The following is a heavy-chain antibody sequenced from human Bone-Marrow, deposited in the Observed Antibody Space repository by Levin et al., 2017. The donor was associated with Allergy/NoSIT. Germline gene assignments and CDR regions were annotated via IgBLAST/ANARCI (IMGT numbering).Heavy chain of an antibody. CDR3: ASSIYSSTSLLWYFDY. CDR1: GGTFSSYA. CDR2: IIPIFGTA. D-gene: IGHD6-13*01. V-gene: IGHV1-69*13. Sequence: AASVKVSCKASGGTFSSYAISWVRQAPGQGLEWMGGIIPIFGTANYAQKFQGRVTITADESTSTAYMELSSLRSEDTAVYYCASSIYSSTSLLWYFDYWGQGTLVTVSS. J-gene: IGHJ4*02.